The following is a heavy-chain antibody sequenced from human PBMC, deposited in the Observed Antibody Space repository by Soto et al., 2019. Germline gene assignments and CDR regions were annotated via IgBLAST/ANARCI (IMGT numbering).Heavy chain of an antibody. Sequence: EVQLLESGGGLIQPGGSLRLSCSASGFSFSSYAMMWVRQAPGKGLEWVSVISGRGGSSYFADSAKGRFTISRDNSKNMLYLEMNSLRAEDTAIYFFAKGSIEYSASVDYWGQGTLVIVSS. V-gene: IGHV3-23*01. D-gene: IGHD1-26*01. CDR3: AKGSIEYSASVDY. CDR1: GFSFSSYA. J-gene: IGHJ4*02. CDR2: ISGRGGSS.